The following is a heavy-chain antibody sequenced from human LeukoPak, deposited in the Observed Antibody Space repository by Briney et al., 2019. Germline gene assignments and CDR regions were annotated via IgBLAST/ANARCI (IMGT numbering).Heavy chain of an antibody. Sequence: GGSLRLSCAASGFTFSSYGMHWVRQAPGKGLEWVAFIRNDGSSRYYADSMKGRITISRDNSENTLYLQMNSLRAEDTAVHYCAKDIGYSNNYYYMDVWGRGTTVTVSS. J-gene: IGHJ6*03. V-gene: IGHV3-30*02. CDR3: AKDIGYSNNYYYMDV. CDR1: GFTFSSYG. D-gene: IGHD4-11*01. CDR2: IRNDGSSR.